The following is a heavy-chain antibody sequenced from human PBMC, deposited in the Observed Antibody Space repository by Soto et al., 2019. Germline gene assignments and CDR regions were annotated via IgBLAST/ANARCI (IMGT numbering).Heavy chain of an antibody. J-gene: IGHJ6*02. CDR2: IYWDDDK. CDR1: GFSLSTSGVG. Sequence: SGPTLVNPTQTLTLTCTFSGFSLSTSGVGVGWIRQPPGKALEWLALIYWDDDKRYSPSLTSRLTITKDTSKNQVVLTMTNMEPVDTATYYCAHVLVVVANYGMDVWGQGTTVTVSS. V-gene: IGHV2-5*02. CDR3: AHVLVVVANYGMDV. D-gene: IGHD2-15*01.